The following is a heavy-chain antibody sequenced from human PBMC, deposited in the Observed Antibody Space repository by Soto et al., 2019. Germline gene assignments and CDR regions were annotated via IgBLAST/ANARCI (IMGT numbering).Heavy chain of an antibody. CDR1: GYSFTSYW. Sequence: GESLKISCKGSGYSFTSYWIGWVRQMPGKGLEWMGIIYPGDSDTRYSPSFQGQVTISADKSISTAYLQWSSLKASDTAMYYCARSSIAAAGTGYYYYYYGMDVWGQGTTVTVS. D-gene: IGHD6-13*01. J-gene: IGHJ6*02. CDR2: IYPGDSDT. CDR3: ARSSIAAAGTGYYYYYYGMDV. V-gene: IGHV5-51*01.